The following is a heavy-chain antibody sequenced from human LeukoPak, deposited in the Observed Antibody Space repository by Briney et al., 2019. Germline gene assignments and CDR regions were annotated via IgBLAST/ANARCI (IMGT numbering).Heavy chain of an antibody. D-gene: IGHD1-26*01. J-gene: IGHJ3*02. CDR1: GFTFSSYA. CDR3: ARVRGSYFAWGAFDI. CDR2: ISYDGSNK. Sequence: PGGSLGLSCAASGFTFSSYAMHWVRQAPGKGLEWVAVISYDGSNKYYADSVKGRFTISRDNSKNTLYLQMNSLRAEDTAVYYCARVRGSYFAWGAFDIWGQGTMVTVSS. V-gene: IGHV3-30*01.